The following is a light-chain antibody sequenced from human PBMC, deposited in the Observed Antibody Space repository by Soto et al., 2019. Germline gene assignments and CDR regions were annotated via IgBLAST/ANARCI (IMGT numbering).Light chain of an antibody. Sequence: EVVLTQSPGTLSLSPGERATLSCRASQSVNSNLAWYQQKPGQAPGLLIYGASSRATGIPDRFSGSGSGTDFTLTISRLEPEDFAVYYCQQYGRSPWTFGQGTKVAIK. CDR2: GAS. CDR1: QSVNSN. J-gene: IGKJ1*01. V-gene: IGKV3-20*01. CDR3: QQYGRSPWT.